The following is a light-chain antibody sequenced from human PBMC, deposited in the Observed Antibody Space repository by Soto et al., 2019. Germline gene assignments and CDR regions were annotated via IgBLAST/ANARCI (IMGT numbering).Light chain of an antibody. CDR2: AAS. V-gene: IGKV1-8*01. J-gene: IGKJ5*01. CDR1: QGISSY. CDR3: QQLKSNLIT. Sequence: AIRMTQSPSSFSASTGDRVTITCRASQGISSYLAWYQQKPGKAPKLLIYAASTLQSGVPSRFSGSGSGTDFTLTISCLQSEDFATYYCQQLKSNLITFGQGTRLEIK.